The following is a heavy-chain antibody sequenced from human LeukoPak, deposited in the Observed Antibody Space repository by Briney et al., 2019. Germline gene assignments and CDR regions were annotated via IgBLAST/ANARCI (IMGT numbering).Heavy chain of an antibody. J-gene: IGHJ4*02. CDR1: GGSVSGYY. D-gene: IGHD6-6*01. V-gene: IGHV4-34*01. CDR2: ISHRGRT. Sequence: SETLSLTCAVYGGSVSGYYWSWIRQPPEKGLEWIGEISHRGRTHYTPSLQSRVTMSVDTSKNQFALNLNSVTAADTAVYYCAVGGGFGSSSDYWGQGTLVTVSS. CDR3: AVGGGFGSSSDY.